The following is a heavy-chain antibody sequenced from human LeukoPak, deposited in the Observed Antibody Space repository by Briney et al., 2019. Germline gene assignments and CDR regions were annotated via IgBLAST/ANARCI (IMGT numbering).Heavy chain of an antibody. D-gene: IGHD3-16*02. CDR2: IYYSGST. CDR3: ARGRLIDDYVWGSCRLDY. Sequence: SETQSLTCTVSGGSISSYYWSWIRQPPGKGLEWIGYIYYSGSTNYNPSLKSRVTISVDTSKNQFSLKLSSVTAADTAVYYCARGRLIDDYVWGSCRLDYWGQGTLVTVSS. J-gene: IGHJ4*02. V-gene: IGHV4-59*01. CDR1: GGSISSYY.